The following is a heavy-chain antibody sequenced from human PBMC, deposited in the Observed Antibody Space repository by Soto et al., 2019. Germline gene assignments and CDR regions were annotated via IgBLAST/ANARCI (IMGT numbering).Heavy chain of an antibody. CDR2: IWYDGSNK. D-gene: IGHD3-22*01. V-gene: IGHV3-33*06. J-gene: IGHJ1*01. CDR1: GFTFSSYG. Sequence: QVQLVESGGGVVQPGTSLRLSCAASGFTFSSYGMHWVRQAPGKGLEWVAVIWYDGSNKYYADSVKGRFTISRDNSKNTXXLQMNSLRAEDTAVYYCAKTRENYYDSSGNQYFQHWGQGTLVTVSS. CDR3: AKTRENYYDSSGNQYFQH.